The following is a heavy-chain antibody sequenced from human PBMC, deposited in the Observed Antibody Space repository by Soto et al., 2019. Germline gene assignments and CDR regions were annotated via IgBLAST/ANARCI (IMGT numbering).Heavy chain of an antibody. Sequence: GASVKVSCKASGFTFTSSAVQWVRQARGQRLEWIGWIVVGSGNTNYAQKFQERVTMTTDTSTSTAYMELRSLRSDDTAVYYCASNYYDSSGYWSSAFDIWGQGTMVTVSS. D-gene: IGHD3-22*01. J-gene: IGHJ3*02. CDR1: GFTFTSSA. V-gene: IGHV1-58*01. CDR2: IVVGSGNT. CDR3: ASNYYDSSGYWSSAFDI.